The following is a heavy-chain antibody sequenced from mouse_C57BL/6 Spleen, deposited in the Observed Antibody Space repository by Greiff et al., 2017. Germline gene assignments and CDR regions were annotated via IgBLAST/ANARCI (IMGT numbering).Heavy chain of an antibody. CDR2: INPSSGYT. CDR1: GYTFTSYW. D-gene: IGHD4-1*01. Sequence: VQLVESGAELAKPGASVKLSCKASGYTFTSYWMHWVKQRPGQGLEWIGYINPSSGYTKYNQKFKDKATLTAVKSSSTAYMQLSSLTYEDSAVYYCARSGTGTTWYFDVWGTGTTVTVSS. CDR3: ARSGTGTTWYFDV. J-gene: IGHJ1*03. V-gene: IGHV1-7*01.